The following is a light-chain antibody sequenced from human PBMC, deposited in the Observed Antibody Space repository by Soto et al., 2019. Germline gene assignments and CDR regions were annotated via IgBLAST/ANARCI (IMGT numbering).Light chain of an antibody. CDR2: GAS. CDR3: QQYNNWRT. V-gene: IGKV3-15*01. J-gene: IGKJ1*01. Sequence: EIVMTQSPATLSVSPGERATLSCRASQSVRSNLAWYQQKPGQAPRLLIHGASTRATGIPSSFSGSGSGTEFNLTISSLQSEDFAVYYCQQYNNWRTFGQGTKVEIK. CDR1: QSVRSN.